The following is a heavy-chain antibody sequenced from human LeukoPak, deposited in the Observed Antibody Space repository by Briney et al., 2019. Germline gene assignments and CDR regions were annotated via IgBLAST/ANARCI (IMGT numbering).Heavy chain of an antibody. V-gene: IGHV4-4*02. D-gene: IGHD6-13*01. Sequence: PSETLSLTCAVSGDSISSNNWWSWVRQPPGKGLEWIGSFYNSGSTNYNPSLKSRVTISVDASKNQFSLKLSSVTAADTAVYYCARADYSSSWSHEYFYMDVWGKGTTVTVSS. CDR1: GDSISSNNW. J-gene: IGHJ6*03. CDR2: FYNSGST. CDR3: ARADYSSSWSHEYFYMDV.